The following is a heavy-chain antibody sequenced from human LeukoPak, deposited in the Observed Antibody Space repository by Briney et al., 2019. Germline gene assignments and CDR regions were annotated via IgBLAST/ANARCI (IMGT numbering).Heavy chain of an antibody. Sequence: SETLSLTCTVSGGSISSYYWSWIRQPPGKGLEWIGYIYYSGSTNYNPSLKSRVTISVDTSKNQFSLKLSSVTAADTAVYYCARVYFWSGYSYYYGMDVWGQGTTVTVSS. V-gene: IGHV4-59*01. CDR2: IYYSGST. CDR1: GGSISSYY. J-gene: IGHJ6*02. CDR3: ARVYFWSGYSYYYGMDV. D-gene: IGHD3-3*01.